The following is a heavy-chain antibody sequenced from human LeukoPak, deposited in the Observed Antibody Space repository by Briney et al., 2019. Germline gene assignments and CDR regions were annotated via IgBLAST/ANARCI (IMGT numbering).Heavy chain of an antibody. D-gene: IGHD3-22*01. V-gene: IGHV5-51*01. Sequence: GESLQISCQGSGYKFNAYWIAWVRQMPGKGLEWMGIIYPDDSDTRYSPSFQGQVTISADKSVSIAYLQWSSLKASDTAMYYCARPNITSYYDSRGYDAFDVWGQGTTVIVSS. CDR2: IYPDDSDT. CDR3: ARPNITSYYDSRGYDAFDV. CDR1: GYKFNAYW. J-gene: IGHJ3*01.